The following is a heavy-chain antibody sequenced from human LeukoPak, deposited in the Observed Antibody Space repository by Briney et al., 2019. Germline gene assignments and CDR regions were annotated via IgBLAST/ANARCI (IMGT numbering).Heavy chain of an antibody. CDR3: ARAHSYGYYFDY. D-gene: IGHD5-18*01. V-gene: IGHV4-59*01. Sequence: SETLSLTCTVSGGSISSYYWSWIRRPPGKGLEWIGYIYYSGSTNYNPSLKSRVTISVDTSKNQFSLKLSSVTAADTAVYYCARAHSYGYYFDYWGQGTLVTVSS. CDR1: GGSISSYY. J-gene: IGHJ4*02. CDR2: IYYSGST.